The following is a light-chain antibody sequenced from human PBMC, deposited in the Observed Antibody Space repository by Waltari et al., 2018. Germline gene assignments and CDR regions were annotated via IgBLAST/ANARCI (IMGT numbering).Light chain of an antibody. CDR2: VNSDGSH. Sequence: QLVLTQSPSASASLGASVKLTCTLSSGHSSNVIAWLQQQPAKGPRYLMKVNSDGSHSKGDKIPDRVSGSSSGAEHYRTISSLQSEDEADYYCQTGGHGTWVFGGGTKLTVL. CDR1: SGHSSNV. J-gene: IGLJ3*02. V-gene: IGLV4-69*01. CDR3: QTGGHGTWV.